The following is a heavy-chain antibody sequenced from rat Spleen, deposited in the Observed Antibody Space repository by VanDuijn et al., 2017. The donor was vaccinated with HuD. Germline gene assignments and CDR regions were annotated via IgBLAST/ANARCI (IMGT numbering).Heavy chain of an antibody. V-gene: IGHV5-29*01. J-gene: IGHJ3*01. CDR2: ISYDGSST. Sequence: EVQLVESDGGLVQPGRSLKLSCAASGFTFSDYYMAWVRQAPTKGLEWVAIISYDGSSTSYRDSVKGRFTISRDNAKSTLHLQMDSLRSEDTATYYCATPFVPGYNSGWFAYWGQGTLVTVSS. CDR1: GFTFSDYY. D-gene: IGHD1-4*01. CDR3: ATPFVPGYNSGWFAY.